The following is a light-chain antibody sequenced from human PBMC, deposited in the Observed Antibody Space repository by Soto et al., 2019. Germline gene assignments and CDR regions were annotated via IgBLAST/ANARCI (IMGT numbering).Light chain of an antibody. CDR1: QSVSSN. CDR3: QQYNNWPQT. V-gene: IGKV3-15*01. J-gene: IGKJ1*01. Sequence: EIVMTQSPAALSVSPGERATLSCRASQSVSSNLAWYQQKPGLAPRLLIYGASTRATGIPARFSGSGSGTDFTLTISRLEPEDFAVYYCQQYNNWPQTFGQGTKVDIK. CDR2: GAS.